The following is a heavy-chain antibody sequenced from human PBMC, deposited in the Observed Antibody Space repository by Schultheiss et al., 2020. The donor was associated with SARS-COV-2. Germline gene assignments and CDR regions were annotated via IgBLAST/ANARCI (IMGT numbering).Heavy chain of an antibody. D-gene: IGHD4-11*01. V-gene: IGHV4-59*05. CDR1: GETISIYY. J-gene: IGHJ4*02. Sequence: SETLSLTCTASGETISIYYWHWIRQPPGKGLEWIGSIYYSGSTYYNPSLKSRVTISVDTSKNQFSLKLSSVTAADTAVYYCASFGNYVVSFDYWGQGTLVTVSS. CDR3: ASFGNYVVSFDY. CDR2: IYYSGST.